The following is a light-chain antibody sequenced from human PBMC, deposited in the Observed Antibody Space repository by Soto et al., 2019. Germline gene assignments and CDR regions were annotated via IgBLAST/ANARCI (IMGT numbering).Light chain of an antibody. CDR2: DVT. Sequence: QSVLAQPASVSGSPGQSITISCTGTSSDVGGYNYVSWYQQHPGKAPKLMIYDVTNRPSGVSSRFSGSKSGNTASLTISGLQAEDEADYYCASYTSSANYGIGTGTKV. V-gene: IGLV2-14*01. CDR3: ASYTSSANYG. CDR1: SSDVGGYNY. J-gene: IGLJ1*01.